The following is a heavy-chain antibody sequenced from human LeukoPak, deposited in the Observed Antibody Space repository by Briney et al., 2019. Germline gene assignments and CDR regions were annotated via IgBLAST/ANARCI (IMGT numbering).Heavy chain of an antibody. D-gene: IGHD1-1*01. J-gene: IGHJ3*02. CDR2: INPSGGSP. V-gene: IGHV1-46*04. CDR3: ARASVTRGDAFDI. CDR1: GYTFTSYF. Sequence: ASVKVSCKASGYTFTSYFLHWVRQAPGQGLEWIGVINPSGGSPSYAQKLEGRVMMTRDTSTSIVYMELTSLRSEDTAEYYCARASVTRGDAFDIWGQGTTVTVRS.